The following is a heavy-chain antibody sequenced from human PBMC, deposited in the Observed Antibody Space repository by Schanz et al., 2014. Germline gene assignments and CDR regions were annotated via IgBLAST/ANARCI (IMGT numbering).Heavy chain of an antibody. V-gene: IGHV4-61*02. J-gene: IGHJ2*01. CDR3: ARDTTWRLDL. D-gene: IGHD1-1*01. CDR1: GGSIRSGTYY. Sequence: QVQLQESGPGLVKPSQTLSLPCTVSGGSIRSGTYYWSWIRQPAGKALEWVGRVFPNGITNYNPSLKSRVTIPRDTPKNQCSLTLTSLTAADTAVYYCARDTTWRLDLWGRGTLVTVSA. CDR2: VFPNGIT.